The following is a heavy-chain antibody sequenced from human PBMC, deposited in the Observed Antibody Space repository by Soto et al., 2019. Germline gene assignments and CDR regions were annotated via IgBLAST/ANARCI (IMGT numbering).Heavy chain of an antibody. CDR2: ISYDGSNK. CDR3: VKDGSSGWPYYYGLDV. V-gene: IGHV3-30*18. D-gene: IGHD6-19*01. CDR1: GFSFTTYV. J-gene: IGHJ6*02. Sequence: QVQLVESGGGVVQPGRSLRLSCAASGFSFTTYVMHWVRQAPGKGLEWVAVISYDGSNKYYADSVKGRFTISRDNSKNTLYLQMSSLRAEDSAVYYCVKDGSSGWPYYYGLDVWGQGTTVTVSS.